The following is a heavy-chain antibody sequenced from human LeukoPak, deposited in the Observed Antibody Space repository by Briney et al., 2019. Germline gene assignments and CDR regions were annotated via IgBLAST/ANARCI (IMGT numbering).Heavy chain of an antibody. CDR1: GFTFSSYS. Sequence: GGSLRLSCAASGFTFSSYSMNWVRQAPGKGLEWVSSISSSSSYIYYADSVKGRFTISRDNAKNSLYLQMTSLRAEDTAVYYRARLLRYGRQTSCQEEDYGGQGTLVTVS. CDR2: ISSSSSYI. V-gene: IGHV3-21*01. CDR3: ARLLRYGRQTSCQEEDY. D-gene: IGHD2-2*01. J-gene: IGHJ4*02.